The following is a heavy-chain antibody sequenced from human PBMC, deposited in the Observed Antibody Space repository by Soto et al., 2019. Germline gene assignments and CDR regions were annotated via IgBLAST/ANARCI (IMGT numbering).Heavy chain of an antibody. CDR3: AKGGAIVSAGTRVYLYNAMDV. J-gene: IGHJ6*02. Sequence: ASVKVSCKASGYTFTGYYVHWVRQAPGQGLEWMGWINPNSGDTYLAQRFQGRVTMNRDTSIGTAYMELRGLTSDDTAEYYCAKGGAIVSAGTRVYLYNAMDVWGQGTTVTVSS. V-gene: IGHV1-2*02. D-gene: IGHD1-26*01. CDR1: GYTFTGYY. CDR2: INPNSGDT.